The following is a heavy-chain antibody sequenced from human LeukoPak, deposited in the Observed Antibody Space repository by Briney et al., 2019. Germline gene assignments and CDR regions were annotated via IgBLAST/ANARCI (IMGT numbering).Heavy chain of an antibody. CDR1: GYTFTGYY. CDR2: INPNSGGT. J-gene: IGHJ3*02. V-gene: IGHV1-2*02. CDR3: ARDTWFGELSVPPDGFDI. D-gene: IGHD3-10*01. Sequence: EASVKVSCKASGYTFTGYYMHWVRQAPGQGLEWMGWINPNSGGTNYAQKFQGRVTMTRDTSISTAYMELSRLRSDDTAVYYCARDTWFGELSVPPDGFDIWGQGTMVTVSS.